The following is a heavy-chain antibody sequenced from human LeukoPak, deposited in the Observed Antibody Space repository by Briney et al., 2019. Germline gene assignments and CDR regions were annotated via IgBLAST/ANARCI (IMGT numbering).Heavy chain of an antibody. J-gene: IGHJ3*02. Sequence: SETLSLTCTVSGGSVSSGSYYWSWIRQPPGKGLEWIGYIYYSGSTNYNPSLKSRVTISVDTSKNQFSLKLSPVTAADTAVYYCARGYCSGGSCYSAAFDIWGQGTMVTVSS. CDR3: ARGYCSGGSCYSAAFDI. CDR2: IYYSGST. D-gene: IGHD2-15*01. V-gene: IGHV4-61*01. CDR1: GGSVSSGSYY.